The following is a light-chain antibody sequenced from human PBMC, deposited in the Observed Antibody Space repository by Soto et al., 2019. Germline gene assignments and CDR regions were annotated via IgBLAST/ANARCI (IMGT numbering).Light chain of an antibody. V-gene: IGLV2-23*01. CDR3: GSYGGGATVL. Sequence: QSALTQPASVSGSPGQSITISCTGTSSDIGRYNLDSWYQQHPGKAPNLIYHENIERPEGPSGRFSGYTATNTASLTICRLPTEEEADYCCGSYGGGATVLFGGGTKLTVL. J-gene: IGLJ2*01. CDR1: SSDIGRYNL. CDR2: ENI.